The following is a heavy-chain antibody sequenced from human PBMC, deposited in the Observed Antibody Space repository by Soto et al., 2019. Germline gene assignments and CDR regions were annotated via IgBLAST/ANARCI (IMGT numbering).Heavy chain of an antibody. V-gene: IGHV3-23*01. D-gene: IGHD1-20*01. Sequence: EVQLLESGGGLVQPGGSLRLSCAASGFTFYSYAMSWVRQAPGKGLEWVSTISSVGGVTYYADSVKDRFTISRDDSKTTLILQMKSLRAEDTAVYYCVKDRMAYNSVWDPFDIWGQGTMVTVSS. CDR3: VKDRMAYNSVWDPFDI. J-gene: IGHJ3*02. CDR2: ISSVGGVT. CDR1: GFTFYSYA.